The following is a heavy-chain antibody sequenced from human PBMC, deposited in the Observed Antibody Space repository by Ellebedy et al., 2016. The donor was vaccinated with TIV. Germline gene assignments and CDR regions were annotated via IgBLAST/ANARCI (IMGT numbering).Heavy chain of an antibody. CDR3: ARKKGDFDY. Sequence: PGGSLRLSCAASGFTFSSYAMHWVRQAPDKGLEWVAIISYDGSNKYYADSVKGRFTISRDNSKNTLYLQMNSLRTADTAVYYCARKKGDFDYWGQGTLVTVSS. V-gene: IGHV3-30-3*01. CDR2: ISYDGSNK. CDR1: GFTFSSYA. D-gene: IGHD3-10*01. J-gene: IGHJ4*02.